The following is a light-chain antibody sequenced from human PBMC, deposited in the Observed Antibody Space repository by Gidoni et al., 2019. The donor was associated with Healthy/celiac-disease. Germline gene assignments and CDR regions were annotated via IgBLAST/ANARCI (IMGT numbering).Light chain of an antibody. CDR3: QAWDSSTVV. J-gene: IGLJ2*01. V-gene: IGLV3-1*01. CDR1: KLGDKY. Sequence: SYELTQPPSVSVSPGQTASIACSGDKLGDKYAYWYQQKPGQSPVLVIYQDSKRPSGIPERFSGSNSGNTATLTISGTRARDEADYYCQAWDSSTVVFGGGTKLTVL. CDR2: QDS.